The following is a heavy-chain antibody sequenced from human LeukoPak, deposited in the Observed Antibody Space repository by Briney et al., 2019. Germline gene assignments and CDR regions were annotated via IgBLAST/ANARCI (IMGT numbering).Heavy chain of an antibody. CDR1: GGSFSGYY. CDR3: ARLGSVGYYNYQYMDI. V-gene: IGHV4-34*01. Sequence: SETLSLTCAVYGGSFSGYYWSWIRQPPGKGLEWIGEINDIGNTNYYPSLRSRVTISVDTSKNQFSLPLTSATAADTAVYFCARLGSVGYYNYQYMDIWGNGTTVTVSS. CDR2: INDIGNT. D-gene: IGHD3-10*01. J-gene: IGHJ6*03.